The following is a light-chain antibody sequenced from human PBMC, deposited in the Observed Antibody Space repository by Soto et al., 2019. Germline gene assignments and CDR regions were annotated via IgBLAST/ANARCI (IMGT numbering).Light chain of an antibody. J-gene: IGLJ1*01. Sequence: QSVLTQPPSASGTPGQRVTISCSGSSSNIGSNYVYWYQQLPGTAPKLLIYSNNQRPSGVPDRFSGSKSGTSASLAISGLRSEDEADYYCAAWDDSLVVVFGTGTKVTVL. CDR2: SNN. CDR1: SSNIGSNY. CDR3: AAWDDSLVVV. V-gene: IGLV1-47*02.